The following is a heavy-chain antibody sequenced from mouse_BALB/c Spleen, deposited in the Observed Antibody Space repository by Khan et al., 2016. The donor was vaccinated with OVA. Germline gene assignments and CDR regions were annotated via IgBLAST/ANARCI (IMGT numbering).Heavy chain of an antibody. CDR3: ARRNYFGYTFAY. V-gene: IGHV1-77*01. CDR2: ISPGSGDT. Sequence: QVQLKESGAELARPGASVKLSCKASGYTFTDYYINWVKLRTGQGLEWIGEISPGSGDTYYNERFKGKATLTADKSSSTAYMQLSILTSEASAVYFCARRNYFGYTFAYWGQGTLVTVSA. J-gene: IGHJ3*01. CDR1: GYTFTDYY. D-gene: IGHD1-2*01.